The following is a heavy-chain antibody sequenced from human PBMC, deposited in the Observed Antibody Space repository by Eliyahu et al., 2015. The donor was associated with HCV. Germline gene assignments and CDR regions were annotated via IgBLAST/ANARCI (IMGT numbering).Heavy chain of an antibody. D-gene: IGHD3-3*01. J-gene: IGHJ3*02. CDR1: GFTFSNYN. V-gene: IGHV3-21*01. Sequence: EVQLVESGGGLVKPGGSLRLSCAASGFTFSNYNMNWVRQAPGKGLEWVSSISSSSSYIYYADSVKGRFTISRDNAKNSLYLQMNSLRAEDTAVYYCARAGVAGGVDAFDIWGQGTMVTVSS. CDR2: ISSSSSYI. CDR3: ARAGVAGGVDAFDI.